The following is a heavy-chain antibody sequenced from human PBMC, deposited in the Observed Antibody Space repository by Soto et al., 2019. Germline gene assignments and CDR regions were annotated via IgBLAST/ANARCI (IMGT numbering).Heavy chain of an antibody. CDR3: AKDGGGTDENWFDP. Sequence: GGSLRLSCAASGFTFSSYGMHWVRQAPGKGLEWVAVISYDGSNKYYADSVKGRFTISRDNSKNTLYLQMNSLRAEDTAVYYCAKDGGGTDENWFDPWGQGTLVTVSS. V-gene: IGHV3-30*18. J-gene: IGHJ5*02. CDR1: GFTFSSYG. CDR2: ISYDGSNK. D-gene: IGHD1-1*01.